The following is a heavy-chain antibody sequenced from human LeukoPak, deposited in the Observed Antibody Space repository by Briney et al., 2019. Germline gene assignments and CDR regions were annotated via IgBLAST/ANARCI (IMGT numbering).Heavy chain of an antibody. CDR3: ASLGTLRS. J-gene: IGHJ5*02. V-gene: IGHV4-39*01. CDR1: GDSVSSSSYY. Sequence: PSETLSLTCTVSGDSVSSSSYYWGWIRQPPGKGLGWIGSISYSGTNYNNPSLKSRVSISIDTSKNQFSVKLTSVTAADTAMYYCASLGTLRSWGQGTLVTVSS. CDR2: ISYSGTN. D-gene: IGHD7-27*01.